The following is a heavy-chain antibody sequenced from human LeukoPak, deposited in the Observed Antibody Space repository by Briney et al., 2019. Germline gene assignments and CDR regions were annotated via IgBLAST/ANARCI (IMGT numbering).Heavy chain of an antibody. J-gene: IGHJ4*02. CDR3: ARDPGSSSYYFDY. D-gene: IGHD6-6*01. CDR2: INHSGST. CDR1: GGSFSGHY. Sequence: PSETLSLTCAVYGGSFSGHYWSWIRQPPGKGLEWIGEINHSGSTNYNPSLKSRVTISVDTSKNQFSLKLSSVTAADTAVYYCARDPGSSSYYFDYRGQGTLVTVSS. V-gene: IGHV4-34*01.